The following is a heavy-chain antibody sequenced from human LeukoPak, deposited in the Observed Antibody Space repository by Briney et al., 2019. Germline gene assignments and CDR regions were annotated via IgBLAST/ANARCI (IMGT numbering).Heavy chain of an antibody. V-gene: IGHV4-61*02. CDR1: GGSISSGSYY. D-gene: IGHD1-26*01. CDR2: IYTSGST. J-gene: IGHJ4*02. CDR3: ARGPRMGGSYPGADY. Sequence: SETQSLTCTVSGGSISSGSYYWSWIRQPAGKGLEWIGRIYTSGSTNYNPSLQSRVTMSVGTSKSQFSLKLSSVTAADTAVYYCARGPRMGGSYPGADYWGQGTLVTVSS.